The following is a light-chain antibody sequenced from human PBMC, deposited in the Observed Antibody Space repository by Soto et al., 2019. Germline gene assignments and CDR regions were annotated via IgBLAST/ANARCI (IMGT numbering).Light chain of an antibody. CDR3: QQYHDWPPLT. Sequence: DIVMTQSPATLSESPGERATLSCRASQYISSNLAWYQQKPGQPPRLLIYDATSRATGIPSRFSGSGSGTDFTLTIISMQSEDFAVYFCQQYHDWPPLTFGGGTKVEIK. CDR2: DAT. J-gene: IGKJ4*01. V-gene: IGKV3D-15*01. CDR1: QYISSN.